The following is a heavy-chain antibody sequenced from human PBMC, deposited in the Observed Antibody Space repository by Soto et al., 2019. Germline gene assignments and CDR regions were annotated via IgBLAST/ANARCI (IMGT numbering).Heavy chain of an antibody. J-gene: IGHJ1*01. V-gene: IGHV1-69*13. CDR1: GGTFSSYA. CDR2: IIPIFGTA. D-gene: IGHD6-6*01. CDR3: ARAGPRGAARRGYFQH. Sequence: ASVKVSCKASGGTFSSYAISWVRQAPGQGLEWMGGIIPIFGTANYAQKFQGRVTITADESTSTAYMELSSLRSEDTAVYYCARAGPRGAARRGYFQHWGQGTLVTVSS.